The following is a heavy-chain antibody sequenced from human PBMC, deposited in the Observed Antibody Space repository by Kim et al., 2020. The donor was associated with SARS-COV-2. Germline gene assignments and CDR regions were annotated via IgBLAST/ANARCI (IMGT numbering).Heavy chain of an antibody. D-gene: IGHD2-2*01. V-gene: IGHV3-53*01. J-gene: IGHJ6*02. Sequence: GGSLRLSCAASGFNVSTNYMNWVRQAPGKGLEWVSDIYSGSTTYYADSVKGRFTISRDNSKNTLYLQMNSLRAEDTAVYYCARDTTRTHGLDVWGQGTTVTVSS. CDR3: ARDTTRTHGLDV. CDR1: GFNVSTNY. CDR2: IYSGSTT.